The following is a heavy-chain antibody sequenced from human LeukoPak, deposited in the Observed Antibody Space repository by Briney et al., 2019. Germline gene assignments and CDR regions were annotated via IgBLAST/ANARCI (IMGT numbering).Heavy chain of an antibody. Sequence: GGSLRLSCAASGLTFRRNAMSWVRQSAGKGLEWVSGISGGSDGTYYADSVKGRFTFSRDNSKNSLYLQMNSLRVEDTAVYYCVKGLNSGYDSGLFDYWGQGTLVTVSS. J-gene: IGHJ4*02. V-gene: IGHV3-23*01. CDR3: VKGLNSGYDSGLFDY. D-gene: IGHD5-12*01. CDR1: GLTFRRNA. CDR2: ISGGSDGT.